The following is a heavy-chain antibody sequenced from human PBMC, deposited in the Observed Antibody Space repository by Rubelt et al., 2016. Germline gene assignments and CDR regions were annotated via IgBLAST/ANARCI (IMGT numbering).Heavy chain of an antibody. D-gene: IGHD3-16*01. CDR3: ARQSGGAFDY. Sequence: QLQLQESGPGLVKPSETLSLTCTVSGGSITSSSYYWGWIRQPPGKGLEWIGSIYYSGSTYYNPSLKSRVTISVDTSKNQISLKLSSVNAADTAGYYGARQSGGAFDYWGQGTLVTVSS. J-gene: IGHJ4*02. V-gene: IGHV4-39*01. CDR1: GGSITSSSYY. CDR2: IYYSGST.